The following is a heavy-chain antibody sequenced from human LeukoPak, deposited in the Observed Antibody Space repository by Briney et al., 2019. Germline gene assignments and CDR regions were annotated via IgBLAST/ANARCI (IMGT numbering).Heavy chain of an antibody. CDR1: GFTVSSNY. Sequence: GGPLRLSCAASGFTVSSNYMSWVRQAPGKGLEWVSVIYSDDSTYYADSVKGRFTISRHNSKNTLYLQMNSLRAEDTAVYYCARGGCSGYDRDAFDIWGQGTMVTVSS. CDR3: ARGGCSGYDRDAFDI. CDR2: IYSDDST. D-gene: IGHD5-12*01. J-gene: IGHJ3*02. V-gene: IGHV3-53*04.